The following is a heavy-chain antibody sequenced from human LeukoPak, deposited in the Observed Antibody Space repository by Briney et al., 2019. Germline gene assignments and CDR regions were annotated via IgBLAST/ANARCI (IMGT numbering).Heavy chain of an antibody. J-gene: IGHJ3*02. Sequence: GGSLRLSCAASGFTFSSYGMHWVRQAPGKGLEWVAVISYDGSNKYYADSVKGRFTISRDNSKNTLYLQMNSLRAEDTAVYYCARRQLAHGGFDIWGQGTMVTVSS. D-gene: IGHD6-6*01. V-gene: IGHV3-30*03. CDR2: ISYDGSNK. CDR1: GFTFSSYG. CDR3: ARRQLAHGGFDI.